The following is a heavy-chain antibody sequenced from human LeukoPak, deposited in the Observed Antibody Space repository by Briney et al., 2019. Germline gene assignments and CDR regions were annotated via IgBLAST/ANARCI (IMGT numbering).Heavy chain of an antibody. J-gene: IGHJ6*02. CDR1: GDSVSSNSAV. Sequence: SQTLSLTCAISGDSVSSNSAVWTWIRQSPSRGLEWLGRTYYRSKWYNDYAVSVKSRITINPDTSKNQFSLQLNSVTPEDMAVYYCARRRASYGVDVWGQGTTVTVSS. V-gene: IGHV6-1*01. CDR3: ARRRASYGVDV. CDR2: TYYRSKWYN.